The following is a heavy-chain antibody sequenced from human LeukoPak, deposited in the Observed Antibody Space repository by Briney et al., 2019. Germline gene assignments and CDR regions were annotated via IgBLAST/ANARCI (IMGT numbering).Heavy chain of an antibody. CDR1: GGSISSGSYY. D-gene: IGHD1-26*01. Sequence: SETLSLTCTVSGGSISSGSYYWSWIRQPAGKGLEWIGRIYTSGSTNYNPSLKSRVTISVDTSKNQFSLKLSSVTAADTAVYYCARVGGPLVPGAVGGSYYAFDYWGQGTLVTVSS. CDR3: ARVGGPLVPGAVGGSYYAFDY. V-gene: IGHV4-61*02. CDR2: IYTSGST. J-gene: IGHJ4*02.